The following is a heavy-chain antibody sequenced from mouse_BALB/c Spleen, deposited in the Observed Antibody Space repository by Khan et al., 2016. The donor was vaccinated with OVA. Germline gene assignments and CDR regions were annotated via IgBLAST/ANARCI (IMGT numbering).Heavy chain of an antibody. V-gene: IGHV9-3-1*01. CDR2: INTYTGEP. D-gene: IGHD2-14*01. Sequence: QIQLVQSGPELKKPGETVQISCKASGFTFTNYGMNWVRQAPGKGLKWMGWINTYTGEPNFTDDFKGRFAFSLETSASTAYLQINSLKNEDTATYVCARVGYNGTMDFWGQGTSVTVSS. CDR1: GFTFTNYG. J-gene: IGHJ4*01. CDR3: ARVGYNGTMDF.